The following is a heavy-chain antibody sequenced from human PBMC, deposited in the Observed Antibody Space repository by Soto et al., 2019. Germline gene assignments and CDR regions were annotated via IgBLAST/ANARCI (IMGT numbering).Heavy chain of an antibody. J-gene: IGHJ6*02. V-gene: IGHV3-21*01. Sequence: LRLSCAASGFTFSSYSMNWVRQAPGKGLEWVSSISSSSSYIYYADSGKGRFTISRDNAKNSLYLQMNSLRAEDTAVYYCARDRYSSSWSGFYYYYYGMDAWGQGTTVTVSS. CDR3: ARDRYSSSWSGFYYYYYGMDA. CDR2: ISSSSSYI. D-gene: IGHD6-13*01. CDR1: GFTFSSYS.